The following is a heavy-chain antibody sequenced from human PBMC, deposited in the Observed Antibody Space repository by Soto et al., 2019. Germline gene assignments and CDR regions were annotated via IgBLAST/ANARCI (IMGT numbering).Heavy chain of an antibody. J-gene: IGHJ4*02. CDR3: ARKGVWGSYRYESHFDY. V-gene: IGHV1-2*04. CDR1: GYTFTGYY. D-gene: IGHD3-16*02. CDR2: INPNSGGT. Sequence: ASVKVSCKASGYTFTGYYMHWVRQAPGQGLEWMGWINPNSGGTNYAQKFQGWVTMTRDTSISTAYMELSRLRSDDTAVYYCARKGVWGSYRYESHFDYWGQGTLVTVSS.